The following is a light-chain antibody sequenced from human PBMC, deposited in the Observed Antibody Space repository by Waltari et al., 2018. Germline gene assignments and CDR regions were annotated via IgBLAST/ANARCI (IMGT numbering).Light chain of an antibody. J-gene: IGLJ2*01. V-gene: IGLV1-44*01. Sequence: QSVLTQPTSAYGTPGERLTISCSGSSSNIGSETVNWYQQLPGTAPKLLIYSNDQRPSGVPDRFSGSKSGTSASLAISGLQSEDEADYCCATWDDSLNVVVFGGGTKLTVL. CDR2: SND. CDR1: SSNIGSET. CDR3: ATWDDSLNVVV.